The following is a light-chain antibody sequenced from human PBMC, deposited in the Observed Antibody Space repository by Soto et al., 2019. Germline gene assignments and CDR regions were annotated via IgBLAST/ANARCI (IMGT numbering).Light chain of an antibody. V-gene: IGLV2-14*01. J-gene: IGLJ3*02. CDR1: SSDVGGYNY. CDR2: EVT. CDR3: SSYRNSNTRV. Sequence: QSALTQPRSGSGSPGQSVTISCTGASSDVGGYNYVSWYQHHPGKAPKLMIFEVTSRPSGVSNRSSGSKSGTTASLPIYGPKAEEDADYYCSSYRNSNTRVFGGGTKLTVL.